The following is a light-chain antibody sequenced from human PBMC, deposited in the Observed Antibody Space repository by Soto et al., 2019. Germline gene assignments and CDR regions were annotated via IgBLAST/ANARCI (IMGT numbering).Light chain of an antibody. CDR3: QQYNTYPRT. V-gene: IGKV1-5*03. Sequence: DIQMTQSPSTLSASVGDRVTITCRASESISGWLAWYQQKPGKAPKLVIFKASTLESGVPSRFSGSGSGTEFTLSISSLQADDFATYYWQQYNTYPRTFGQGTKVEMK. J-gene: IGKJ1*01. CDR1: ESISGW. CDR2: KAS.